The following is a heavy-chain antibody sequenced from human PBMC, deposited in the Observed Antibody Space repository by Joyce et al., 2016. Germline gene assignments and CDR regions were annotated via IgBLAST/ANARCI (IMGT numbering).Heavy chain of an antibody. V-gene: IGHV3-23*04. D-gene: IGHD2-15*01. J-gene: IGHJ3*01. Sequence: EMQLEESGGTLVHPGGSLRLSCKVCHCLSNKFVMACVRQAPGKGLEWVSASGAYGSGIYYADSVKGRFSISRDNSNNMMYLQMTSLQIEDTATYFCARAMTAVVAYTLRDGFDVWGQGTLVAVSS. CDR3: ARAMTAVVAYTLRDGFDV. CDR2: SGAYGSGI. CDR1: HCLSNKFV.